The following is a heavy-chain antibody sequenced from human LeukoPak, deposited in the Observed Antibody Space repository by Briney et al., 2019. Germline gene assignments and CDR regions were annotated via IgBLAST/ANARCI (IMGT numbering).Heavy chain of an antibody. D-gene: IGHD1-26*01. CDR3: TRDPRYGGAVGPDY. V-gene: IGHV3-49*03. Sequence: GGSLRLSCTASGFTFGDYAVSWFRQAPGKGLEWVGFIRSKAYGGTTEYAASVKGRFTISRDDSKSIAYLQMNSLKTEDTAVYYCTRDPRYGGAVGPDYWGQGTLVTVSS. CDR2: IRSKAYGGTT. J-gene: IGHJ4*02. CDR1: GFTFGDYA.